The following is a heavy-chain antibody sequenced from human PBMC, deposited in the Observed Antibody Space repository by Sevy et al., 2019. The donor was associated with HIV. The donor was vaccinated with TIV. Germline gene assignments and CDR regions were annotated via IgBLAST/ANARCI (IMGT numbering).Heavy chain of an antibody. CDR3: ARGTTVTDALDY. D-gene: IGHD4-17*01. CDR2: IKHDGSEK. J-gene: IGHJ4*02. CDR1: GLTFSRYW. Sequence: GGSLRLSCATSGLTFSRYWMSWVRQAPGKGLQWVANIKHDGSEKFYVDSVKGRFTISRDNANDSLYLQMNSLRAEDTAVYYCARGTTVTDALDYWGQGTLVTVSS. V-gene: IGHV3-7*01.